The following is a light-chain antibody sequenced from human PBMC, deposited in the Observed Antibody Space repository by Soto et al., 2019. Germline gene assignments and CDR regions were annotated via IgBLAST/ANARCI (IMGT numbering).Light chain of an antibody. V-gene: IGKV3-20*01. CDR2: AAS. CDR1: QSVSSNY. J-gene: IGKJ4*01. CDR3: QQYSNSPLT. Sequence: EIVLTQSPGTLSLSPGERATLSCRASQSVSSNYLAWYQQKPGQAPRLLIYAASSRATGIPDRFSGSGSGTDFTLTISSLEPEDFAVYYCQQYSNSPLTFGGGTKVEIK.